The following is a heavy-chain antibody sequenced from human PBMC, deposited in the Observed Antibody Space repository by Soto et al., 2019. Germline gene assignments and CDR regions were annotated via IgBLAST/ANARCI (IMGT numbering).Heavy chain of an antibody. CDR1: GGSISSYY. V-gene: IGHV4-59*01. CDR3: ARGGREGSGSYYNGDFAY. CDR2: IYYSGST. D-gene: IGHD3-10*01. Sequence: QVQLQESGPGLVKPSETLSLTCTVSGGSISSYYWSWIRQPPGKGLEWIGYIYYSGSTNYNPSLKSRDPISVDTTKSPFSLKVSFVAAADTAVYYCARGGREGSGSYYNGDFAYWGQGTLVTVSS. J-gene: IGHJ4*02.